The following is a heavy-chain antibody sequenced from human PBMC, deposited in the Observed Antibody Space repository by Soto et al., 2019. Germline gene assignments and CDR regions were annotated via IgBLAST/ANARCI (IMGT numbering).Heavy chain of an antibody. Sequence: QVQLVQSGAEVKKPGSSVKVSCKTSGGTFSNYAIAWVRQAPGQGLEWMGGIIPMLRTAHYPQTFQGRVTITADGSRKTPFREVTSLRSEDTAVYFCARDSPYSGNWYGSHAETRGDAFDICGQGTMVIVSS. V-gene: IGHV1-69*19. CDR2: IIPMLRTA. CDR3: ARDSPYSGNWYGSHAETRGDAFDI. J-gene: IGHJ3*02. D-gene: IGHD6-13*01. CDR1: GGTFSNYA.